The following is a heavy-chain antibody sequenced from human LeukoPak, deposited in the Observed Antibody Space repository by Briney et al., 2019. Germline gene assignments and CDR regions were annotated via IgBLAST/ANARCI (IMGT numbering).Heavy chain of an antibody. V-gene: IGHV3-11*04. CDR3: ARSARSFDY. CDR2: ISSSGSTI. CDR1: GFIVNTNY. J-gene: IGHJ4*02. Sequence: GGSLRLSCAASGFIVNTNYMTWVRQAPGKGLEWVSYISSSGSTIYYADSVRGRFTISRDNAKNSLYLQMNSLRAEDTAVYYCARSARSFDYWGQGTLVTVSS.